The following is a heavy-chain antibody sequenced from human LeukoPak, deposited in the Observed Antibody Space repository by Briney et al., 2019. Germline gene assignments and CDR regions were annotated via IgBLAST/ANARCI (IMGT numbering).Heavy chain of an antibody. V-gene: IGHV1-46*01. Sequence: ASVKVSCKASGYTFTSYYMHWVRQAPGQGLEWMGIINPSGGSTSYAQKFQGRVAMTTDTSTSTVYMELSSLRSEDTAVYYCERNPMTMVVSPFDYWGQGTLVTVSS. D-gene: IGHD4-23*01. J-gene: IGHJ4*02. CDR3: ERNPMTMVVSPFDY. CDR2: INPSGGST. CDR1: GYTFTSYY.